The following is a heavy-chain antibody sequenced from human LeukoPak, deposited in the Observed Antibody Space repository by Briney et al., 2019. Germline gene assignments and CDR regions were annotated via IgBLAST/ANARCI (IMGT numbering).Heavy chain of an antibody. Sequence: GGSLRLSCAASGVTVNPYAMSWVRQAPEKGLEWFAGIGGVGDRTHYADSVKGRFTISRDNSKDTLFLQMNSLKADDTAVYYCAKASRQGAVASPLDYWGQGSLVTVSS. V-gene: IGHV3-23*01. CDR1: GVTVNPYA. CDR3: AKASRQGAVASPLDY. D-gene: IGHD6-19*01. J-gene: IGHJ4*02. CDR2: IGGVGDRT.